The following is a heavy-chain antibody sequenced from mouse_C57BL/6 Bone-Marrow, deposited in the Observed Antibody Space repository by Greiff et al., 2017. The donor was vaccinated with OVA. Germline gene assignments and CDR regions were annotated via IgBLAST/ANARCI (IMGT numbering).Heavy chain of an antibody. J-gene: IGHJ1*03. D-gene: IGHD2-3*01. V-gene: IGHV5-6*01. CDR2: ISSGGSYT. CDR3: ARHEDGYRGYFDV. CDR1: GFTFSSYG. Sequence: EVQRVESGGDLVKPGGSLKLSCAASGFTFSSYGMSWVRQTPDKRLEWVATISSGGSYTYYPDSVKGRFTISRDNAKNTLYLQMSSLKSEDTAMXYCARHEDGYRGYFDVWGTGTTVTVSS.